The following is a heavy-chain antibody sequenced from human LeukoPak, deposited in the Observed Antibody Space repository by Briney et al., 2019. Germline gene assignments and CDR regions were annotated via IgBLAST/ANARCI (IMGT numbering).Heavy chain of an antibody. V-gene: IGHV3-23*01. CDR3: AKALYPYYYDSSGSQDY. D-gene: IGHD3-22*01. CDR2: ISDSGGRT. Sequence: PGGSLRLSCAVSGITLSNYGMSWVRQAPGKGLEWVAGISDSGGRTNYADSVKGRFTISRDNSKNTLYLQMNSLRAEDTAVYYCAKALYPYYYDSSGSQDYWGQGTLVTVSS. J-gene: IGHJ4*02. CDR1: GITLSNYG.